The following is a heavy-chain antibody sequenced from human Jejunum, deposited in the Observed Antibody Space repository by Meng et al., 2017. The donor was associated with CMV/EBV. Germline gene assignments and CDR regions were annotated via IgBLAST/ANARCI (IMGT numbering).Heavy chain of an antibody. CDR1: GLTLGSYY. D-gene: IGHD3-3*01. CDR3: ARGGYDFWTDYLHY. J-gene: IGHJ4*02. CDR2: INSDGTIT. V-gene: IGHV3-74*01. Sequence: GLTLGSYYMYWVRQAPGKGLVWVSRINSDGTITYYAGSVNGRFTISRDNAKNTLYLEMNSLRAEDTATYYCARGGYDFWTDYLHYWGQGALVTVSS.